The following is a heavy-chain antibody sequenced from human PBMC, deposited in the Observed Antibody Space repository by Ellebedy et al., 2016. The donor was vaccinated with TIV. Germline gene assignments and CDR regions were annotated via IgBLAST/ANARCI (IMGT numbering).Heavy chain of an antibody. CDR2: ISSSGYSI. V-gene: IGHV3-21*05. CDR3: AKDRVAVAVPALGAFDI. J-gene: IGHJ3*02. Sequence: PGGSLRLSCAASGFTFTSYSMNWVRQVPGKGLEWVSYISSSGYSIYYADSVKGRFTISRDNAKNSLFLQMNSLRDEDTAVYYCAKDRVAVAVPALGAFDIWGRGTMVTVSS. D-gene: IGHD3-16*01. CDR1: GFTFTSYS.